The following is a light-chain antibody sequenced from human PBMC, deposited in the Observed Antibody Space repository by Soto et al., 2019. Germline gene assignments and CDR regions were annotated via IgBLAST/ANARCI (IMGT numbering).Light chain of an antibody. Sequence: EIVLTQSPGTLSLSPGERATLSCRASQSVSSSYLAWYQQRPGQAPRLLIYDASSSATGIPDRFSGSGSGTDFTLTISRLEPEDWAVYYCQQYGSSPSTFGQGTKVEIK. J-gene: IGKJ1*01. V-gene: IGKV3-20*01. CDR2: DAS. CDR3: QQYGSSPST. CDR1: QSVSSSY.